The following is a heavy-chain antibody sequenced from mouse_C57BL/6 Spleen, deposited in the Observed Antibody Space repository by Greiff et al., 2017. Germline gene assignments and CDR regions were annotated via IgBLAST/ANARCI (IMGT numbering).Heavy chain of an antibody. Sequence: QVQLQQSGPELVKPGASVKISCKASGYAFSSSWMNWVKQRPGKGLEWIGLIYPGDGDTNYNGKFKGKATLTADKSSSTAYMQLSSLTSEDSAVYSCASGRPDSSGYGYWGQGTTLTVSS. V-gene: IGHV1-82*01. J-gene: IGHJ2*01. CDR2: IYPGDGDT. D-gene: IGHD3-2*02. CDR3: ASGRPDSSGYGY. CDR1: GYAFSSSW.